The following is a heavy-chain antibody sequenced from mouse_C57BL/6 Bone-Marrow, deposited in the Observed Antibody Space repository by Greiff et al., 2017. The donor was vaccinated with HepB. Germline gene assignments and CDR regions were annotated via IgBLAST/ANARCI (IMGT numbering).Heavy chain of an antibody. CDR2: INPYNGGT. CDR1: GYTFTDYY. J-gene: IGHJ3*01. CDR3: ARSVFFAY. Sequence: VHVKQSGPVLVKPGASVKMSCKASGYTFTDYYMNWVKQSHGKSLEWIGVINPYNGGTSYNQKFKGKATLTVDKSSSTAYMELNSLTSEDSAIYYCARSVFFAYWGQGTLVTVSA. V-gene: IGHV1-19*01.